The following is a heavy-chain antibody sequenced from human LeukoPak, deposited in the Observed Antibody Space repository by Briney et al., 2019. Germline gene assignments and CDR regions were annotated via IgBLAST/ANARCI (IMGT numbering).Heavy chain of an antibody. D-gene: IGHD1-26*01. CDR3: ARGVGGSYYY. CDR1: GGSSSGYY. V-gene: IGHV4-34*01. J-gene: IGHJ4*02. CDR2: INHSGST. Sequence: SETLSLTCAVYGGSSSGYYWSWIRQPPGKGLEWIGEINHSGSTNYNPSLKSRVTISVDTSKNQFSLKLSSVTAADTAVYYCARGVGGSYYYWGQGTLVTVSS.